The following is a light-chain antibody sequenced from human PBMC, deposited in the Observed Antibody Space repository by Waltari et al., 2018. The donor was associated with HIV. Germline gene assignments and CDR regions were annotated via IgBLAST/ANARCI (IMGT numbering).Light chain of an antibody. CDR2: DTS. V-gene: IGLV7-46*01. CDR1: TGAVTSRHY. J-gene: IGLJ3*02. Sequence: QPVVTQEPSVTVSPGGTVTLTCGSSTGAVTSRHYPYWLQQTPGQAPRTLIFDTSNQHSWTPARFSGSLLGGKAALTLSGAQPEDEAEYYCLLSYTGDWVFGGGTKLTVL. CDR3: LLSYTGDWV.